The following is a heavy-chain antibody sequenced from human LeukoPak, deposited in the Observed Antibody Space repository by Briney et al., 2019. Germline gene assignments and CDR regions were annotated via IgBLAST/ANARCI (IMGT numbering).Heavy chain of an antibody. CDR1: GGSFSGYY. D-gene: IGHD3-16*01. CDR3: ARGWGSYDGSYYYYYGMDV. Sequence: PSETLSLTCSVYGGSFSGYYWSWIRQPPGKGLEWIGEINHSGSTNYNPSLKSRVTISVDTSKNQFSLKLSSVTAADTAVYYCARGWGSYDGSYYYYYGMDVWGQGTTVTVSS. J-gene: IGHJ6*02. CDR2: INHSGST. V-gene: IGHV4-34*01.